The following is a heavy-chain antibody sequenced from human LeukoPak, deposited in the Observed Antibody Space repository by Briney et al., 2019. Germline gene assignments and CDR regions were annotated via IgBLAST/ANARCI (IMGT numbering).Heavy chain of an antibody. CDR3: AKLGQWLVYDAFHI. V-gene: IGHV3-23*01. Sequence: GGSLRLSCAASGFTFSTYAMSWVRQAPGKGLEWVSGITNSGDSTHYVDSMKGRFTISRDNSKNTLYLQMNSLRAEDTAVYYCAKLGQWLVYDAFHIWGQGTMVTVSS. J-gene: IGHJ3*02. D-gene: IGHD6-19*01. CDR2: ITNSGDST. CDR1: GFTFSTYA.